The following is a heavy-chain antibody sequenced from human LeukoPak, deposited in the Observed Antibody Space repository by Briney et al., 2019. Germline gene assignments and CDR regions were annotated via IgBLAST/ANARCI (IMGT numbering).Heavy chain of an antibody. CDR3: ASPLYYDILTGYLLEAAEYFQH. CDR2: ISSSSSYI. D-gene: IGHD3-9*01. CDR1: GFTFSSYS. Sequence: GGSLRLSCAASGFTFSSYSMNWVRQAPGKGLGWVSSISSSSSYIYYADSVKGRFTISRDNAKNSLYLQMNSLRAEDTAVYYCASPLYYDILTGYLLEAAEYFQHWGQGTLVTVSS. J-gene: IGHJ1*01. V-gene: IGHV3-21*01.